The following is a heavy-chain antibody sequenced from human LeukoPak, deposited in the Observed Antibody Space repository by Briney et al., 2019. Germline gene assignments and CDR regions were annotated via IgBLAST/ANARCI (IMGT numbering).Heavy chain of an antibody. V-gene: IGHV3-21*01. Sequence: GGSLRLSCAASGFSFSDSSMSWVRQAPGKGLEWVSSISSGSTYIYYPDSVKGRFTISRDNAKNSLFLQMNSLRAEDTAVYYCARGFRDDPFDYWGQGTLVTVSS. CDR1: GFSFSDSS. D-gene: IGHD1-1*01. CDR3: ARGFRDDPFDY. J-gene: IGHJ4*02. CDR2: ISSGSTYI.